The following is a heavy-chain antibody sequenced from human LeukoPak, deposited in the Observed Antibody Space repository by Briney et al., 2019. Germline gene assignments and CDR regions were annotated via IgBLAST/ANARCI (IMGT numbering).Heavy chain of an antibody. V-gene: IGHV4-30-2*01. CDR2: IYHSGST. Sequence: PSQTLSLTCTVSGGSISSGGYYWSWIRQHPGKGLEWIGYIYHSGSTYYNPSLKSRVTISVDRSKNQFSLKLSSVTAADTAVYYCASALYDFWSGPQGGWFDPWGQGTLVTVSS. CDR1: GGSISSGGYY. CDR3: ASALYDFWSGPQGGWFDP. J-gene: IGHJ5*02. D-gene: IGHD3-3*01.